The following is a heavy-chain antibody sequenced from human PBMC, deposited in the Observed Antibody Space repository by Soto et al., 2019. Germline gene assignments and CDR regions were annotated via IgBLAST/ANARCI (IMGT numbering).Heavy chain of an antibody. CDR1: GCRFTTYA. CDR2: ISPHNNNT. Sequence: QVQLVQSETEVKKPGASVKVSCKASGCRFTTYAITWVRQAPGQGLEWMGWISPHNNNTEYVQKFQGRVAMTADTSTSTTYMEVRSLRSDDTALYYCARGKFYFDNWGQGTLVTVSS. J-gene: IGHJ4*02. CDR3: ARGKFYFDN. V-gene: IGHV1-18*01.